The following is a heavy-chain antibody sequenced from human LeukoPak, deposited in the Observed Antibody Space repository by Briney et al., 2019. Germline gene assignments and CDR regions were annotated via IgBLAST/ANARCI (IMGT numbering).Heavy chain of an antibody. CDR3: ARGPSGKYSSSWYLHYFDY. CDR2: INHSGST. V-gene: IGHV4-34*01. J-gene: IGHJ4*02. CDR1: GGPFSGYY. Sequence: PSETLSLTCAVYGGPFSGYYWSWIRQPPGKGLEWIGEINHSGSTNYNPSLKSRVTISVDTSKNQFSLKLSSVTAADTAVYYCARGPSGKYSSSWYLHYFDYWGQGTLVTVSS. D-gene: IGHD6-13*01.